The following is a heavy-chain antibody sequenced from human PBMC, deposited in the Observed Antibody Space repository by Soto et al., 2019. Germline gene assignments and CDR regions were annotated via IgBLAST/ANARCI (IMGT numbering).Heavy chain of an antibody. D-gene: IGHD4-17*01. J-gene: IGHJ6*02. Sequence: SVKGRFTISRDNAKNSLYLQMNSLRAEYTAVYYCARDPDYGDYRYYGIDVWGQGTTVTVSS. V-gene: IGHV3-21*01. CDR3: ARDPDYGDYRYYGIDV.